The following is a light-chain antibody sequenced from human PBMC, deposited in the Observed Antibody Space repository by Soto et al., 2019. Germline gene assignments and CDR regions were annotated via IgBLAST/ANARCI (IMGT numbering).Light chain of an antibody. J-gene: IGLJ1*01. Sequence: QSVLTQPASVSGSPGQSITIPCTGTSGDVGGYNLVSWYQQHPGKAPKLMIYEVTERPSGVSNRFSGSKSGNTASLTISGLQPDDEADYSCCSSAGTSEVLGTGPKVTVL. CDR1: SGDVGGYNL. V-gene: IGLV2-23*02. CDR3: CSSAGTSEV. CDR2: EVT.